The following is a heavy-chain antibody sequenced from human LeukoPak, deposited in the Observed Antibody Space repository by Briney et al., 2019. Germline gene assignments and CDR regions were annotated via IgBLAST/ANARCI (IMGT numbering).Heavy chain of an antibody. CDR2: ISYSGTT. Sequence: SETLSLTCTVSGGSINTYYWSWIRQPPGRGLEWIGYISYSGTTKYNPSLESRVTITIDTSKNQFSLKLSSVTAADTAVYYCAREGYDSNIYYKADYWGQGTLVTVSS. J-gene: IGHJ4*02. CDR3: AREGYDSNIYYKADY. CDR1: GGSINTYY. D-gene: IGHD3-22*01. V-gene: IGHV4-59*01.